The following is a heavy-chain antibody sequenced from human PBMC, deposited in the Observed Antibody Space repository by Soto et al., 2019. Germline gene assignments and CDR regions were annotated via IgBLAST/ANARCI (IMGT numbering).Heavy chain of an antibody. J-gene: IGHJ3*01. V-gene: IGHV4-30-2*01. CDR1: GGSISNGGYS. CDR3: ARTSYDILTGRLDAFDV. Sequence: SETLSLTCAVSGGSISNGGYSCSWLRQPPGKGLEWIGFVSHSGNTYYNPSLRSRVIISIDKSRNHFSLGLKSVTAADTAMYYCARTSYDILTGRLDAFDVWGQGTMVT. D-gene: IGHD3-9*01. CDR2: VSHSGNT.